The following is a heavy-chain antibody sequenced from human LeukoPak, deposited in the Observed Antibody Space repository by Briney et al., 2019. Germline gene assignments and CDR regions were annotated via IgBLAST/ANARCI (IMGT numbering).Heavy chain of an antibody. J-gene: IGHJ4*02. D-gene: IGHD1-26*01. V-gene: IGHV3-23*01. CDR2: ISGYGGST. CDR1: EFTFSNYA. Sequence: GGSLRLSCAASEFTFSNYAMSWVRQAPRKGLEWVSTISGYGGSTYYADSVKGRFTISRDSSKNTLYLQMNSLRAEDTAVYYCAKVGSYYDYGYWGQGTLVTVSS. CDR3: AKVGSYYDYGY.